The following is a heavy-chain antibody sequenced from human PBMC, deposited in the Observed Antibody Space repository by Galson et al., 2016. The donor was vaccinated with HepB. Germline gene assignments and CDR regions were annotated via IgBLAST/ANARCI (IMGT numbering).Heavy chain of an antibody. Sequence: SLRLSCAASGLSVSSNYMSWVRQAPGKGLEWVSVIYSGGDTYYADSVKGRFTISRDNSKDTVYLQMNSLRAEDTAVYYCARENYDLWSGYYFGGFDYWGQGSLVNVSS. V-gene: IGHV3-53*01. CDR3: ARENYDLWSGYYFGGFDY. CDR1: GLSVSSNY. CDR2: IYSGGDT. J-gene: IGHJ4*02. D-gene: IGHD3-3*01.